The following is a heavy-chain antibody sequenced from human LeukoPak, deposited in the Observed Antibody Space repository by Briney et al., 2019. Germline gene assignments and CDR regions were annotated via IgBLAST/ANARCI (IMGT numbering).Heavy chain of an antibody. V-gene: IGHV3-33*01. CDR2: IWSDGSQT. Sequence: GGSLRLSCAASGFSFSGDAIHWVRQAPGKGLEWVALIWSDGSQTKYAGSVKGRFTVSRDNSKNTAFLQMSGLTVEDTAVHYCAGAAGLGNYLIDYWGQGTLVTVSS. D-gene: IGHD3-16*01. CDR3: AGAAGLGNYLIDY. J-gene: IGHJ4*02. CDR1: GFSFSGDA.